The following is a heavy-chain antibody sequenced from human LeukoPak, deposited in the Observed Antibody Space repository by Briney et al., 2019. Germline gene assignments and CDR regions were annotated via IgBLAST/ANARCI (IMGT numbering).Heavy chain of an antibody. CDR1: GFTFGDYA. Sequence: GGSLRLSCTASGFTFGDYAMNWVRQAPGKGLEWVGFIRSKAYGGTTEYAASVKGRFTISRDDSKSIAYLQMNSLKTEDTAVYYCTRESDCTRTSFYGEDSPGEYYGLDVWGQGTTVTVSS. V-gene: IGHV3-49*04. D-gene: IGHD2-2*01. CDR2: IRSKAYGGTT. CDR3: TRESDCTRTSFYGEDSPGEYYGLDV. J-gene: IGHJ6*02.